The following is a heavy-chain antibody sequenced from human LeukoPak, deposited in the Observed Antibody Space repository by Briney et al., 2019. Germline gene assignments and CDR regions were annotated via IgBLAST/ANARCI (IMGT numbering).Heavy chain of an antibody. CDR2: ISAYNGNT. D-gene: IGHD2-15*01. Sequence: ASVKVSCKASGYTFTSYGISWVRQAPGQGLEWMGWISAYNGNTNYAQKLQGRVTMTTDTSTSTAYMELRSLRSDDTAVYYCARAPDCSGGSCYSEFDYWGQGTLDTVSS. CDR3: ARAPDCSGGSCYSEFDY. J-gene: IGHJ4*02. V-gene: IGHV1-18*01. CDR1: GYTFTSYG.